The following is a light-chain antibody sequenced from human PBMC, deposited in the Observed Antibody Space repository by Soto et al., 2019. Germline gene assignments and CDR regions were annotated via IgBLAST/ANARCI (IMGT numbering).Light chain of an antibody. CDR1: QSVGSD. V-gene: IGKV3-20*01. CDR2: DIF. Sequence: EIVVTQSPATLSVSPGERATLSCRASQSVGSDLAWYQQKPGQAPRLVIYDIFTRATGVPDRFSGSGSGTDFTLTISRLEPEDFAVYYCQQYGSSPITFGQGTRLEIK. CDR3: QQYGSSPIT. J-gene: IGKJ5*01.